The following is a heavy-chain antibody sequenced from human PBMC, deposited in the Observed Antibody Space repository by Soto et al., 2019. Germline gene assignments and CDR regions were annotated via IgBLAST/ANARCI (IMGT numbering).Heavy chain of an antibody. J-gene: IGHJ6*02. V-gene: IGHV1-3*01. D-gene: IGHD5-12*01. CDR1: GYTFSTHA. CDR3: AREDGYNLNYYYGMDV. Sequence: GASVKVSCKASGYTFSTHAMHWVRQAPGQSLEWMGGINGGTGQTKHSHRFQGRVTITRDTSASTAYMELSSLRSEDTAVYYCAREDGYNLNYYYGMDVWGQGTTVTVSS. CDR2: INGGTGQT.